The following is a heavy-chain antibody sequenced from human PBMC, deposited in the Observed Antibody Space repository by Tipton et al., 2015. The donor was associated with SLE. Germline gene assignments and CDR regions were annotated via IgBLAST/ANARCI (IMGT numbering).Heavy chain of an antibody. CDR3: ATSHERHSSGCTFDY. Sequence: TLSLTCTVSGGSISGHYLSWIRQPPGKGLEWIGYIYYSGSTNYNPSLKSRVTISVDTSKNQFSLKLSSVTAAGTAVYYCATSHERHSSGCTFDYWGQGTLVTVSS. V-gene: IGHV4-59*11. D-gene: IGHD6-19*01. CDR1: GGSISGHY. J-gene: IGHJ4*02. CDR2: IYYSGST.